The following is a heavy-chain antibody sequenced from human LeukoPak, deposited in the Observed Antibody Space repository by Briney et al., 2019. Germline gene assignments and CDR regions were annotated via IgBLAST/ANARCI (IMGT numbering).Heavy chain of an antibody. CDR3: ARDGRATVVTPERAFDI. CDR2: IYYSGST. D-gene: IGHD4-23*01. V-gene: IGHV4-61*01. J-gene: IGHJ3*02. Sequence: SETLSLTCTVSGGSVSSGSYYWSWIRQPPGKGLEWIGHIYYSGSTNYNPSLKGRVTISVDTSKNQFSLKLRFVTAADTAVYYCARDGRATVVTPERAFDIWGQGTMVTVSS. CDR1: GGSVSSGSYY.